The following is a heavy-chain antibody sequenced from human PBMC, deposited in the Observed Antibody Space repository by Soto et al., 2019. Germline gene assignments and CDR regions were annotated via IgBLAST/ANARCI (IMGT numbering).Heavy chain of an antibody. CDR3: ARTYYQWEALADLDF. V-gene: IGHV1-69*01. J-gene: IGHJ4*02. CDR2: IIPIFGTT. D-gene: IGHD1-26*01. CDR1: GGTFSRYG. Sequence: QVQLVQSGAEVKKPGSSVKVSCTASGGTFSRYGFTWVRQAPGQGFQWMGGIIPIFGTTHYEQNFQGRLSVTADEYTSTVYLELSSLRSDDTAIYFCARTYYQWEALADLDFWGQGTLVTVSS.